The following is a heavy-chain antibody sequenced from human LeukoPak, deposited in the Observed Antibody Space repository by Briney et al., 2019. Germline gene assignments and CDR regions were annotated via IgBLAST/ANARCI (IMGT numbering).Heavy chain of an antibody. CDR2: IYYSGST. V-gene: IGHV4-39*01. CDR1: GGSISSTTYY. J-gene: IGHJ4*02. Sequence: SETLSLTCTVSGGSISSTTYYWGWIRRPPGKGLEWIGSIYYSGSTYYNPSLKSRITVSVDTAKNQFSLNLSSVTAADTAVYYCVRGSTLRHYQYWGQGTLVTVSS. CDR3: VRGSTLRHYQY. D-gene: IGHD3-16*01.